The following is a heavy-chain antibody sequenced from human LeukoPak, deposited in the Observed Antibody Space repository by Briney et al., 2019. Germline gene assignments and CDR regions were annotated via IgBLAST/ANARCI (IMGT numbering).Heavy chain of an antibody. CDR1: GFTFDDYG. V-gene: IGHV3-20*04. CDR3: ARDLGFVGRNWFDP. CDR2: INWNGGST. D-gene: IGHD3-3*01. J-gene: IGHJ5*02. Sequence: AGGSLRPSCAASGFTFDDYGMSWVRQAPGKGLEWVSGINWNGGSTGYADSVKGRFTISRDNAKNSLYLQMNSLRAEDTALYYCARDLGFVGRNWFDPWGQGTLVTVSS.